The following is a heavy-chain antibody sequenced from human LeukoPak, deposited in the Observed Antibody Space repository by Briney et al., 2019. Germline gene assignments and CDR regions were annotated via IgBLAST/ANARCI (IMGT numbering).Heavy chain of an antibody. D-gene: IGHD3-10*01. Sequence: GGSLRLSCAASGFTFSSYWMSWVRQAPGKGLEWVANIKQDGSEKYYADSVKGRFTISRDNAKNSLYLQVNSLRAEDTAVYYCARAPGSSSGAFDIWGQGTMVTVSS. CDR1: GFTFSSYW. V-gene: IGHV3-7*01. CDR2: IKQDGSEK. J-gene: IGHJ3*02. CDR3: ARAPGSSSGAFDI.